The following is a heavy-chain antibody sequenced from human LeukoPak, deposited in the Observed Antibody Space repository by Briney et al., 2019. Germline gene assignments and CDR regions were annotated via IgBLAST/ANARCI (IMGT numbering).Heavy chain of an antibody. V-gene: IGHV3-30-3*01. D-gene: IGHD3-22*01. Sequence: GGSLRLSCAASGFTFSSYAMHWVRQAPGKGLEWVAVISYDGSNKYYADSVKGRFTISRDNSKNTLYLQMNSLRAEDTAVYYCAREGFVVIPRGYFDYWGQGTLVTVPS. J-gene: IGHJ4*02. CDR3: AREGFVVIPRGYFDY. CDR1: GFTFSSYA. CDR2: ISYDGSNK.